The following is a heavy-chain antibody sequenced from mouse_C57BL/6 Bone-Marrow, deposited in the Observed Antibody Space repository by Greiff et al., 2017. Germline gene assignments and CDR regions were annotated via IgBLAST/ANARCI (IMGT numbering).Heavy chain of an antibody. CDR2: IYPRSGNT. V-gene: IGHV1-81*01. D-gene: IGHD1-1*01. CDR1: GYTFTSYG. J-gene: IGHJ1*03. CDR3: ARWVYYYGSSPRWYFDV. Sequence: VKLVESGAELARPGASVKLSCKASGYTFTSYGISWVKQRTGQGLEWIGEIYPRSGNTYYNEKFKGKATLTADKSSSTAYMELRSLTSEDSAVYFCARWVYYYGSSPRWYFDVWGTGTTVTVSS.